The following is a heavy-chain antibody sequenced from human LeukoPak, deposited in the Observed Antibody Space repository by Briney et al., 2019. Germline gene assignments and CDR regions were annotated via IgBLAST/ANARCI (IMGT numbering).Heavy chain of an antibody. J-gene: IGHJ4*02. V-gene: IGHV4-34*01. Sequence: SETLSLTCTVSGGSFSTYYWSWIRQPPGKGLEWVREINHSGSTNYNPSLKSRVTISVDTSKNQFSLKLSSVTAADTAVYYCARGGLSSIAARPRFAYWGQGTLVTVSS. CDR3: ARGGLSSIAARPRFAY. D-gene: IGHD6-6*01. CDR2: INHSGST. CDR1: GGSFSTYY.